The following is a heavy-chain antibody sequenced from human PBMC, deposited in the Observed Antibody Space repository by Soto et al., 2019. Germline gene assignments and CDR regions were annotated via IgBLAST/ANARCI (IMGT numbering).Heavy chain of an antibody. Sequence: QAQLVRSGAEVKKPGSSVKVSCKDSGGLFSSYAISWVRQAPGQGLEWMGGIIPVFDTPYYAQKFQGRVTITADESTNTAYLELSSLRSDDTAMYYCARGDSPYVWFNEFWGQGSRVTVSS. CDR1: GGLFSSYA. CDR2: IIPVFDTP. D-gene: IGHD3-16*01. CDR3: ARGDSPYVWFNEF. V-gene: IGHV1-69*01. J-gene: IGHJ4*02.